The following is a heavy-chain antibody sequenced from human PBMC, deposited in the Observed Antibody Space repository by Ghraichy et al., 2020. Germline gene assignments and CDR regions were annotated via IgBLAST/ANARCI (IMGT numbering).Heavy chain of an antibody. Sequence: GGSLRLSCAASGFTFSSYGMHWVRQAPGKGLEWVAFIRYDGSNKYYADSVKGRFTISRDNSKYTLYLQMNSLRAEDTAVYYCAKARAYDFWSGYYTAGPYLDYWGQGTLVTVSS. D-gene: IGHD3-3*01. CDR2: IRYDGSNK. CDR3: AKARAYDFWSGYYTAGPYLDY. J-gene: IGHJ4*02. CDR1: GFTFSSYG. V-gene: IGHV3-30*02.